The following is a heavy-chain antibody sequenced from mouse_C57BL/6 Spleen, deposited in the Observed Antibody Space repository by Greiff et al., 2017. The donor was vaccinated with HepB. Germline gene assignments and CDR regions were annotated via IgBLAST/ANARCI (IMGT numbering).Heavy chain of an antibody. Sequence: VQLQQSGPELVKPGASVKISCKASGYTFTDYYMNWVKQSHGKSLEWIGDINPNNGGTSYNQKFKGKATLTVDKSSNTAYMELRSLTSEDSAVYYCARGGSYYYGSSHWYFDVWGTGTTVTVSS. CDR1: GYTFTDYY. CDR2: INPNNGGT. CDR3: ARGGSYYYGSSHWYFDV. V-gene: IGHV1-26*01. J-gene: IGHJ1*03. D-gene: IGHD1-1*01.